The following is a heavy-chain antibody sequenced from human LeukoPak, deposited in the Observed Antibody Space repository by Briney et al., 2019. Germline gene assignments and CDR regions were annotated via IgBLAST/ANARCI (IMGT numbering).Heavy chain of an antibody. Sequence: SETLSLTCTASGGSISSSSYYWGWIRQPPGKGLEWIGSIYYSGSTYYNPSLKSRVTISVDTSKNQFSLKLSSVTAADTAVYYCARGVPRSTFDIWGQGTMVTVSS. D-gene: IGHD3-10*01. V-gene: IGHV4-39*07. CDR3: ARGVPRSTFDI. J-gene: IGHJ3*02. CDR2: IYYSGST. CDR1: GGSISSSSYY.